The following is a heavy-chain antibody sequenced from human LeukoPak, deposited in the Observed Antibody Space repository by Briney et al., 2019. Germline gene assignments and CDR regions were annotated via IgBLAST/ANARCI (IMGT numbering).Heavy chain of an antibody. CDR2: IKEDGSTK. D-gene: IGHD1/OR15-1a*01. Sequence: GGSLRLSCATSGFTFTIYLMSWVRQSPGKGLEWVANIKEDGSTKWYVDSVRGRFAISRDNAKNSLYLQMNSLRAEDTAVYYCARDRENNGYPYLDAWGQGTLVTVSP. J-gene: IGHJ4*02. CDR3: ARDRENNGYPYLDA. V-gene: IGHV3-7*01. CDR1: GFTFTIYL.